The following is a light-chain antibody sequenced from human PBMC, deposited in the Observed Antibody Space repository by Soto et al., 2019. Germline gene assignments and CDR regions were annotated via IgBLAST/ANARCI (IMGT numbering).Light chain of an antibody. Sequence: QSALTQPASVSGSPGQSITISCTGTSNDVGSYNLVSWYQQHPGKAPKVMIYEGTKRPSGVSNRFSGSKSGNTASLTISGLQAEDEADYYCCSYAGSNTHVVFGGGTQLTVL. CDR3: CSYAGSNTHVV. CDR2: EGT. CDR1: SNDVGSYNL. J-gene: IGLJ2*01. V-gene: IGLV2-23*01.